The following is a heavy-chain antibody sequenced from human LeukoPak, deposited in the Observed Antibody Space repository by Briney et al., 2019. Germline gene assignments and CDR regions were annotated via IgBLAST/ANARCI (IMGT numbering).Heavy chain of an antibody. CDR3: ARKEIYPTWFGP. Sequence: SETLSLTCTVSGGSISSSAYYWGWIRQPPGKGLEWIGNIYYSGTTYYNPSLKGRVTISVDTSKNQFSLKLYSVTAADTAVYYCARKEIYPTWFGPWGHGTLVTVSS. CDR2: IYYSGTT. V-gene: IGHV4-39*01. CDR1: GGSISSSAYY. J-gene: IGHJ5*02.